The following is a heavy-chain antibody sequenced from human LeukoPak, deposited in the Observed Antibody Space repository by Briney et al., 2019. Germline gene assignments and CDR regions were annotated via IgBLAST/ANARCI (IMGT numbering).Heavy chain of an antibody. CDR1: GYTFTSYG. D-gene: IGHD2-2*01. Sequence: ASVKVSCKASGYTFTSYGISWVRQAPGQGLEWMGWISAYNGSTNYAQKLQGRVTMTTDTSTSTAYMELRSLRSDDTAVYYCARGVVPAAYYNWFDPWGQGTLVTVSS. CDR2: ISAYNGST. J-gene: IGHJ5*02. V-gene: IGHV1-18*01. CDR3: ARGVVPAAYYNWFDP.